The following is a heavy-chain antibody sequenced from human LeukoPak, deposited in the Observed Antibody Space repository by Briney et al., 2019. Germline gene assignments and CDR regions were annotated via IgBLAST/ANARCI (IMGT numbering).Heavy chain of an antibody. D-gene: IGHD3-22*01. Sequence: KPSETLSLTCTVSGGSISSYYWSWIRQPAGKGLEWIGNIYYSGSTYYNPSLKSRVTISVDTSKNQFSLKLSSVTAADTAVYYCAKTYYYDPFDFWGQGTLVTVSS. CDR3: AKTYYYDPFDF. CDR1: GGSISSYY. J-gene: IGHJ4*02. CDR2: IYYSGST. V-gene: IGHV4-59*04.